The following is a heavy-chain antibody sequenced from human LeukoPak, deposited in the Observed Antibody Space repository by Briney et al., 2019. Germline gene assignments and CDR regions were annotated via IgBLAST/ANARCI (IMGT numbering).Heavy chain of an antibody. D-gene: IGHD3-16*01. CDR2: IGSSGAYI. CDR1: GFTVNTNY. Sequence: PGGSLRLSCAATGFTVNTNYMSWVRQAPGKGLEWVSSIGSSGAYIYYADSVKGRFTISRDNAKTLYLQMNGLRGDDTAVYYCARGGRRFWGQGTLVTVSS. J-gene: IGHJ4*02. CDR3: ARGGRRF. V-gene: IGHV3-21*01.